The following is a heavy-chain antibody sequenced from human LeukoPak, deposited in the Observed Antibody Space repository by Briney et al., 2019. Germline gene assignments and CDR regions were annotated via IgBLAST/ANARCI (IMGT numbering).Heavy chain of an antibody. CDR3: VKGGDGSIPFDY. V-gene: IGHV3-30*18. J-gene: IGHJ4*02. CDR1: GFTFRNYA. D-gene: IGHD5-24*01. CDR2: ISFDGSNI. Sequence: PGGSLRLSCGASGFTFRNYAMHWVRQAPGKGLEWVAIISFDGSNIQFGDSARGRFTISRDNPKNTVFLQMNSLRGDDTAVYYCVKGGDGSIPFDYWGQGTLVTVSS.